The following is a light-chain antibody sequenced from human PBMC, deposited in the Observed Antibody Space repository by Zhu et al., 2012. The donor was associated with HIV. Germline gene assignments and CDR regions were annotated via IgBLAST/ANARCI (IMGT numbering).Light chain of an antibody. V-gene: IGKV3-20*01. CDR3: QQYGTFPET. J-gene: IGKJ1*01. CDR1: QSVSSSY. Sequence: EIVLTQSPGTLSLSPGERATLSCRASQSVSSSYLAWYQQNPGQAPRLLIYGASSRATGIPDRFSGSGSGTDFTLTISRLEPEDFAVYHCQQYGTFPETFGQGTKVEIK. CDR2: GAS.